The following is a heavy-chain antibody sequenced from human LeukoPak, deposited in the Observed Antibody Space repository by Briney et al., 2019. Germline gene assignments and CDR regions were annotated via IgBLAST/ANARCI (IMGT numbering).Heavy chain of an antibody. Sequence: PGGSLRLSCAASGFTFSSYSMNWVRQAPGKGLEWVSYISSSSSTIYYADSVKGRFTISRDNAENSLYLQMNSLRAEDTAVYYCARITGTTGDYWGQGTLVTVSS. J-gene: IGHJ4*02. CDR2: ISSSSSTI. CDR1: GFTFSSYS. V-gene: IGHV3-48*01. D-gene: IGHD1-7*01. CDR3: ARITGTTGDY.